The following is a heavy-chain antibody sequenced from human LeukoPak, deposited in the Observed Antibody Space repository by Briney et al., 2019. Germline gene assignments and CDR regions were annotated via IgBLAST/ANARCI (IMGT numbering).Heavy chain of an antibody. CDR1: GFTFGDYA. V-gene: IGHV3-49*04. CDR3: ARGAGWLDY. J-gene: IGHJ4*02. D-gene: IGHD6-19*01. CDR2: IRSKAYGGTT. Sequence: GGSLRLSCTASGFTFGDYAMSWVRQAPGKGLEWVGFIRSKAYGGTTEYAASVKGRFTISRDDSKSIAYLQMNSLKTEDTAVYYCARGAGWLDYWGQGALVTVSS.